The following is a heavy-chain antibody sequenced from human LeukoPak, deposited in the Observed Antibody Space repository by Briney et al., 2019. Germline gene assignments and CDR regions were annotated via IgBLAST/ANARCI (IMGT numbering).Heavy chain of an antibody. D-gene: IGHD6-19*01. Sequence: GGSLRLSCAASGFTFNNYAMSWVRQAPGKGLEWVSAISGSGDSAYYADSVKGRFTISRDNSKNTLYLQMNSLRAEDTAVYYCTSRSGRYTWGQGTLVTVSS. V-gene: IGHV3-23*01. CDR3: TSRSGRYT. CDR1: GFTFNNYA. CDR2: ISGSGDSA. J-gene: IGHJ4*02.